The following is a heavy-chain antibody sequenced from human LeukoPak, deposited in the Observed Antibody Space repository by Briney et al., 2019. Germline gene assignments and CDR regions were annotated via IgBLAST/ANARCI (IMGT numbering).Heavy chain of an antibody. D-gene: IGHD3-16*02. CDR3: ARGYSYSPDY. J-gene: IGHJ4*02. Sequence: GGSLRLSCEASGFTFSAYAMTWVRQAPGKGLEWVSSIGSDNKPHYSESVKGRFTISRDNAKNTLYLQMNSLGAEDTAVYYCARGYSYSPDYWGQGTLVTVSS. V-gene: IGHV3-69-1*01. CDR2: IGSDNKP. CDR1: GFTFSAYA.